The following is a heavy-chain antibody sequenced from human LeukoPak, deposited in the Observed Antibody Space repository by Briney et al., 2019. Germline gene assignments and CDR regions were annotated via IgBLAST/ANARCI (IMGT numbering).Heavy chain of an antibody. CDR2: IHPSSGAR. CDR1: GDTLTVHN. J-gene: IGHJ4*02. D-gene: IGHD2-2*02. V-gene: IGHV1-2*02. Sequence: GASVNVSCMASGDTLTVHNIHWMRQAPGQGLEWMGWIHPSSGARQYAQKFKGRVTMTRDTSITTAHMEPTSLRSDDTAIYYCAVSVQAASIPAFDYWGQGALLTVSS. CDR3: AVSVQAASIPAFDY.